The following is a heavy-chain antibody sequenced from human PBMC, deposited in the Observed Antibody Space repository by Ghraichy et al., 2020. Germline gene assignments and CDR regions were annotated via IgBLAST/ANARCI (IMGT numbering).Heavy chain of an antibody. D-gene: IGHD2/OR15-2a*01. J-gene: IGHJ3*01. Sequence: GGSLRLSCAASGFTFTTYAMSWVRQAPGKGLEWVSSIDGGADRTYYAESFRGRFTLSRDNSKNMVFLHMNSLRADDTALYYCAKVSSYAGTDGGFDFWGQGTMVNVSS. CDR3: AKVSSYAGTDGGFDF. CDR1: GFTFTTYA. V-gene: IGHV3-23*01. CDR2: IDGGADRT.